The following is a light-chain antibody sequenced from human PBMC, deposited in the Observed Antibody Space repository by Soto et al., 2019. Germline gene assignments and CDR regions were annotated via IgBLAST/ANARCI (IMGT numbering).Light chain of an antibody. Sequence: EIVMTQSPATLSVSPGERATLSCRASQSVSNNYLAWYQQKPGQAPRLLIYGASSRATGIPDRFSGSGSGTDFTLTISRLEPEDFAVYYCQQYGRSWTFGEGTKVDIK. CDR1: QSVSNNY. J-gene: IGKJ1*01. CDR3: QQYGRSWT. CDR2: GAS. V-gene: IGKV3-20*01.